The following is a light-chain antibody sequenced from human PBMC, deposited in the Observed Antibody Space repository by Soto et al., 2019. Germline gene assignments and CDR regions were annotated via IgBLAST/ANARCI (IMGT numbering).Light chain of an antibody. CDR1: SSNIGAGYD. CDR2: DTF. V-gene: IGLV1-40*01. Sequence: QSVLTQPPSVSGAPGQTVSIPCSGSSSNIGAGYDVHWYQQLLGTVPKLVIYDTFNRPSGVPDRFSGSKSGTSASLAITGLQAEDEADYYCQAYDNSLGVSVLFGGGTKLTVL. J-gene: IGLJ3*02. CDR3: QAYDNSLGVSVL.